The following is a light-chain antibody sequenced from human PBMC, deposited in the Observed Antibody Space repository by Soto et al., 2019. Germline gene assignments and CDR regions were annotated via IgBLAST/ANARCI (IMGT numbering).Light chain of an antibody. Sequence: EIVLTQSPVTLSLSPGDRATLSCRASQSVSSYLAWYQQKPGQAPRLLIYDASNRATGIPARFSGSGSWTDFTLTVSTLEPEDSAVYYCQQRSNWPITFRKGTRLAIK. CDR2: DAS. CDR3: QQRSNWPIT. J-gene: IGKJ5*01. V-gene: IGKV3-11*01. CDR1: QSVSSY.